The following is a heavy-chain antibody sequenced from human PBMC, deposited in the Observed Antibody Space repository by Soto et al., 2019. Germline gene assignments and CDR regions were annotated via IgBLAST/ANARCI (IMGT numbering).Heavy chain of an antibody. Sequence: PSETLSLTCTVSGGSIISGGYYWMWIRQHPGKGLEWIGYIYYSGSTYYNPSLKSRVTISVDTSKNQFSLKLSSVTAADTAVYYCSRGPGGVRYPGWLSYFDYWGQGTLVTVSS. D-gene: IGHD3-16*01. V-gene: IGHV4-31*03. CDR1: GGSIISGGYY. CDR2: IYYSGST. CDR3: SRGPGGVRYPGWLSYFDY. J-gene: IGHJ4*02.